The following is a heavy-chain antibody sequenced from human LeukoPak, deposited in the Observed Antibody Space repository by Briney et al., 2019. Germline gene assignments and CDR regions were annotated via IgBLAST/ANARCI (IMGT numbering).Heavy chain of an antibody. D-gene: IGHD6-13*01. Sequence: SGGSLRLSCAASGFTFSDHYMDWVRQAPGKGLEWVGRTRNKANSYTTEYAASVKGRFTISRDDSKNSLYLQMNSLKTEDTAVYYCARGSYSSSWYGGGFDYWGQGTLVTVSS. CDR3: ARGSYSSSWYGGGFDY. V-gene: IGHV3-72*01. CDR2: TRNKANSYTT. J-gene: IGHJ4*02. CDR1: GFTFSDHY.